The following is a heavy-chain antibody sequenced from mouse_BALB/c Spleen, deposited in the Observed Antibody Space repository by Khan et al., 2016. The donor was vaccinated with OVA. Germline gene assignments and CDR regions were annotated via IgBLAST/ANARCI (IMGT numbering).Heavy chain of an antibody. CDR2: IDPYNGGT. Sequence: VQLQQSGPELVKPGASVKVSCKASGYSFTDYNMFWVKQSLGQSLEWIGYIDPYNGGTNYNQKFKGKATLTGDKSSSTAFMHLSSLTTEDSAVYYCALIYHYGAGFDYWGQGTTLTVSS. J-gene: IGHJ2*01. CDR1: GYSFTDYN. V-gene: IGHV1S135*01. D-gene: IGHD1-1*01. CDR3: ALIYHYGAGFDY.